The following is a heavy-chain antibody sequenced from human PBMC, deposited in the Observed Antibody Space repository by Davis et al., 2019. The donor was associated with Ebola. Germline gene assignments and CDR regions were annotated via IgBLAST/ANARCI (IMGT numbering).Heavy chain of an antibody. J-gene: IGHJ6*02. D-gene: IGHD4-23*01. V-gene: IGHV3-21*01. CDR2: ISSSSSYI. CDR1: GFTFSSYA. Sequence: GGSLRLSCAASGFTFSSYAMSWVRQAPGKGLEWVSSISSSSSYIYYADSVKGRFTISRDNAKNSLYLQMNSLRAEDTAVYYCARNSRFYYYGMDVWGQGTTVTVSS. CDR3: ARNSRFYYYGMDV.